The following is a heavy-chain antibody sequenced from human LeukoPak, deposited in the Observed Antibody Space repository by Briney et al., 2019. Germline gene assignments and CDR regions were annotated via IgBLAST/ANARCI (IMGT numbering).Heavy chain of an antibody. CDR1: GGSITSYY. CDR3: ARTTYHYDSSAYYSGYFDY. J-gene: IGHJ4*02. V-gene: IGHV4-59*01. CDR2: IYYSGST. Sequence: SETLSLTCTVSGGSITSYYWSWIRQPPGKGLEWIGYIYYSGSTNYNPSLKSRVTISVDTSKNQFSLKLTSVTAADTAVYYCARTTYHYDSSAYYSGYFDYWGQGTLVTVSS. D-gene: IGHD3-22*01.